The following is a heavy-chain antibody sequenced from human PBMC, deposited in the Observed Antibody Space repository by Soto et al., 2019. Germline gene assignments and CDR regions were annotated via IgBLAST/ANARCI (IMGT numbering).Heavy chain of an antibody. CDR1: GFTFSYYA. CDR3: ARAGGGYLDY. CDR2: ISNDESQK. D-gene: IGHD6-25*01. Sequence: QVQLEESGGGVVQPGRSLRLSCAASGFTFSYYALHWVRQAPGKGLEWVAYISNDESQKLYTDSVKGRLSISRDNSKNTLYLEMNSLRAEDTAVYYCARAGGGYLDYWGQGSLVTVSS. J-gene: IGHJ4*02. V-gene: IGHV3-30*04.